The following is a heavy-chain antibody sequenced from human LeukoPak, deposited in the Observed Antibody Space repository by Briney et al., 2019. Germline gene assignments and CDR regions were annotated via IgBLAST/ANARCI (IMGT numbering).Heavy chain of an antibody. J-gene: IGHJ5*02. CDR3: ASPEMASIRDKWFDP. CDR1: GFTFSSYS. Sequence: GGSLSLSRAASGFTFSSYSINWVRQAPGKGLEWVSSISSSSSHTYYADSVKGRFTISRDNAKNSLYLQMNSLRAEDTAVYYCASPEMASIRDKWFDPCGQGTLVTVSS. CDR2: ISSSSSHT. V-gene: IGHV3-21*06. D-gene: IGHD5-24*01.